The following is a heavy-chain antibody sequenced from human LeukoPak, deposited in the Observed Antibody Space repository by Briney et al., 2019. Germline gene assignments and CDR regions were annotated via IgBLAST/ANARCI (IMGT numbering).Heavy chain of an antibody. Sequence: GGSLRLSCAASGFTFTDYAMRWVRQAPGKGLEWVSAISQSGSGIYYADSVKGRFTISRDNSKNTLYLQMNSLRAEDTAVYYCAKAATMVTTPFLYWGQGTLVTVSS. D-gene: IGHD4/OR15-4a*01. J-gene: IGHJ4*02. CDR1: GFTFTDYA. CDR3: AKAATMVTTPFLY. CDR2: ISQSGSGI. V-gene: IGHV3-23*01.